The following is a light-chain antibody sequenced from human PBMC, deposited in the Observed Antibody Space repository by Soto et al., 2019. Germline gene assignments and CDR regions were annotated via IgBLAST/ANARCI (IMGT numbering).Light chain of an antibody. V-gene: IGKV1-5*01. J-gene: IGKJ1*01. Sequence: DVQMTQSPSTLSASVGDRVTITCRASQSIGTWLAWYQQKPGGAPRLVIYDVSNLESGVPSRFSGSGSGPEFTLNISSLQHEDFGTYYCQQYDNSRTFGQGTKV. CDR3: QQYDNSRT. CDR2: DVS. CDR1: QSIGTW.